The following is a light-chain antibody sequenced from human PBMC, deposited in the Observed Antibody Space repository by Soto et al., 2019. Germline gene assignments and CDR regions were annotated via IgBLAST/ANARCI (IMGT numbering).Light chain of an antibody. Sequence: LTQPASVSGSPGQSITISCTGTTSDVGSYDLVSWYQQHPGKAPKIMIYEVSKRPSGDSNRFSGSKSGNTASLTISGLQAEDEADYYCCSYAGGRSPYVFGTGTKVTVL. J-gene: IGLJ1*01. V-gene: IGLV2-23*02. CDR1: TSDVGSYDL. CDR2: EVS. CDR3: CSYAGGRSPYV.